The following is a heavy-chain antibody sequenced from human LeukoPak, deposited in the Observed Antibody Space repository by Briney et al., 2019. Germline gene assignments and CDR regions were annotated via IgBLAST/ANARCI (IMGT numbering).Heavy chain of an antibody. J-gene: IGHJ4*02. CDR3: AKKPATIKFPFDN. D-gene: IGHD5-24*01. CDR2: ISTSGGYT. Sequence: GGSLRLSCVGSGFSFNSYDMGWVRQTPGKGLEWVSAISTSGGYTEDADSVKGRFTVSRDNSQNTLFLQMNSLRAEDTAVYYCAKKPATIKFPFDNWGQGTLVTVSP. CDR1: GFSFNSYD. V-gene: IGHV3-23*01.